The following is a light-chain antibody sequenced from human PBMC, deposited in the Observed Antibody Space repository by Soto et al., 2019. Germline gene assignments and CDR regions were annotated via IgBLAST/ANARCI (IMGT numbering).Light chain of an antibody. CDR3: QQTYSTPYT. CDR1: QSISTY. Sequence: DIQMTQSPSSLSASVGDRVTITCRASQSISTYLNWYQQKPGRAPQLLMFAASSLRSGVPSRFSGGGSGTDFTLTISSLQPEDFASYFSQQTYSTPYTFGQGTKLEIK. V-gene: IGKV1-39*01. J-gene: IGKJ2*01. CDR2: AAS.